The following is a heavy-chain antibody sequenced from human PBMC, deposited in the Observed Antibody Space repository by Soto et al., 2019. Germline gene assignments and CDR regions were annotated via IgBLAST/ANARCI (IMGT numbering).Heavy chain of an antibody. CDR3: ARDRYSYYDFWSGSLPYYYYGMDV. CDR1: GFTFSSYG. Sequence: GGSLRLSCAASGFTFSSYGMSWVRQAPGKGLEWVANIKQDGSEKYYVDSVKGRFTISRDNAKNSLYLQMNSLRAEDTAVYYCARDRYSYYDFWSGSLPYYYYGMDVWGQGTTVTVS. J-gene: IGHJ6*02. CDR2: IKQDGSEK. V-gene: IGHV3-7*01. D-gene: IGHD3-3*01.